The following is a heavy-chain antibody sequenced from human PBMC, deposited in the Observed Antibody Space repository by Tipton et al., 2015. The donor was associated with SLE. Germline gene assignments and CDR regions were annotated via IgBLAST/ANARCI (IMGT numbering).Heavy chain of an antibody. CDR1: GVAFSSDY. CDR3: ARAKDWEDGFDV. CDR2: IYYSGST. J-gene: IGHJ3*01. V-gene: IGHV4-59*12. D-gene: IGHD3-9*01. Sequence: TLSLTCTVSGVAFSSDYWAWIRQPPGKGLEWIGYIYYSGSTNYNPSLKSRVTISVDTSKNQFSLTVFSVTAADTALYFCARAKDWEDGFDVWGQGTMVTVSS.